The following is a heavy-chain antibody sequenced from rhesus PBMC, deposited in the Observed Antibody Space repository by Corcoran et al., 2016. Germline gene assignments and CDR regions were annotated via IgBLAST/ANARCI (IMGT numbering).Heavy chain of an antibody. V-gene: IGHV4-80*01. CDR3: ASVYSSGWSYGLDS. CDR1: GGSISSNY. D-gene: IGHD6S26*01. CDR2: INGNSGST. J-gene: IGHJ6*01. Sequence: QVQLQQWGEGLVKPSETLSLTCAVYGGSISSNYWSWIRQPPGKGLEWIGEINGNSGSTNYNPSLKSRVTISKDASKNQFSLKLSSVTAADTAVYYCASVYSSGWSYGLDSWGQGVVVTVSS.